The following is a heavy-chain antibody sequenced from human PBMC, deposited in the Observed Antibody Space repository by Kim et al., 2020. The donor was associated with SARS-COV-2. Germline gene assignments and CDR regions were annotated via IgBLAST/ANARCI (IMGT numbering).Heavy chain of an antibody. V-gene: IGHV3-30*01. J-gene: IGHJ5*02. Sequence: VKGRFTISRDNSKNTRYLQMNSLRAEDTAVYYCASGSGYYGSGSYEWFDPWGQGTLVTVSS. CDR3: ASGSGYYGSGSYEWFDP. D-gene: IGHD3-10*01.